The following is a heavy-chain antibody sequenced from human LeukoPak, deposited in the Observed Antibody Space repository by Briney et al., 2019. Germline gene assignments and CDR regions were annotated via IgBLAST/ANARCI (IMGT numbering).Heavy chain of an antibody. CDR1: GFTFSSYA. D-gene: IGHD6-13*01. CDR3: AKDLRYSSSWPGDVDY. CDR2: ISGSGGST. V-gene: IGHV3-23*01. J-gene: IGHJ4*02. Sequence: GGSLRLSCAASGFTFSSYAMSWVRQAPGKGLEWVSAISGSGGSTYYADSVKGRFTISRDNSKNTLCLQMNSLRAEDTAVYYCAKDLRYSSSWPGDVDYWGQGTLVTVSS.